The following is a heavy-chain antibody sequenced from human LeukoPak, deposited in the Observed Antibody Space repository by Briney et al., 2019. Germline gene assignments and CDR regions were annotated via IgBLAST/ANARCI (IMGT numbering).Heavy chain of an antibody. J-gene: IGHJ6*02. D-gene: IGHD1-26*01. V-gene: IGHV4-59*08. CDR1: GGSICSYY. CDR3: TSGSPDYYYGMDV. Sequence: SETLSLTCTVSGGSICSYYWSWIRQPPGKGLEWIGYIYYSGSTNYNPSLKSRVTISVDTSKNQFSLKLSSVTAADTAVYYCTSGSPDYYYGMDVWGQGTTVTVSS. CDR2: IYYSGST.